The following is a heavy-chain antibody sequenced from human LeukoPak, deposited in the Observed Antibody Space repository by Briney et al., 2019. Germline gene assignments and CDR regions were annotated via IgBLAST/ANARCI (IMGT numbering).Heavy chain of an antibody. CDR2: ISYFGSNK. CDR1: GFTFSSYG. Sequence: PGGSLRLSCAASGFTFSSYGMHWVRQAPGKGLEWVALISYFGSNKNYADSVKGRFTISRDNSKNTVFLQMNSLRAEDTAVYYCAKQPDYYYYMDVWGKGTTVTVSS. CDR3: AKQPDYYYYMDV. V-gene: IGHV3-30*18. J-gene: IGHJ6*03.